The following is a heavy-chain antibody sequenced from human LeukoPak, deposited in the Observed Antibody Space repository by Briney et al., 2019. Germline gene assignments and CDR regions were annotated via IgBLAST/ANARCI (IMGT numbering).Heavy chain of an antibody. V-gene: IGHV4-4*07. J-gene: IGHJ5*02. CDR2: IYTSGST. Sequence: SETLSLACTVSGGSISSYYWSWIRQPAGKGLEWIGRIYTSGSTNYNPSLKSRVTMSVDTSKNQFSLKLSSVTAADTAVYYCARSSSSWYGQNWFDPWGQGTLVTVSS. CDR3: ARSSSSWYGQNWFDP. D-gene: IGHD6-13*01. CDR1: GGSISSYY.